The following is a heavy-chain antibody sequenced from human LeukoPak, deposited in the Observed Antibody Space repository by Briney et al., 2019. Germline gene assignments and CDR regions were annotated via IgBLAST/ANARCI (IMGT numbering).Heavy chain of an antibody. CDR1: GGSISSYY. D-gene: IGHD3-3*01. J-gene: IGHJ3*02. Sequence: SETLSLTCTVSGGSISSYYWSWIRQPAGKGLEWIGRIYTSGSTNYNPSLKSRVTMSVDTSKNQCSLKLSSVTAADTAVYYCARVRYDFWSGYPDDAFDIWGQGTMVTVSS. CDR3: ARVRYDFWSGYPDDAFDI. V-gene: IGHV4-4*07. CDR2: IYTSGST.